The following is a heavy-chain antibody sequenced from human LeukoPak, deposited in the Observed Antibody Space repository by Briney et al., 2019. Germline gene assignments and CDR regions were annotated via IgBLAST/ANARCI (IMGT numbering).Heavy chain of an antibody. CDR2: ISYDGSNK. V-gene: IGHV3-30*03. J-gene: IGHJ4*02. CDR3: ASTKQLSNY. Sequence: GGSLRLSCAASGFTFSSYSMNWVRQAPGKGLEWVAVISYDGSNKYYADSVKGRFTISRDNSKNTLYLQMNSLRAEDTAVYYCASTKQLSNYWGQGTLVTVSS. D-gene: IGHD6-13*01. CDR1: GFTFSSYS.